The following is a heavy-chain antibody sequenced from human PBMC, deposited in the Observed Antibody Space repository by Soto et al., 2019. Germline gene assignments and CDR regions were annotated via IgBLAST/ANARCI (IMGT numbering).Heavy chain of an antibody. CDR2: IHSSGST. V-gene: IGHV4-4*09. CDR3: ARFGRGDSYYGMDV. J-gene: IGHJ6*02. Sequence: PSETLSLTCTVSGGSISSYYWTWIRQPPGKGLEWIGYIHSSGSTNYNPSFKSRVTMSVDTSKNHFSLRLSSVTTADTAVYYCARFGRGDSYYGMDVWGQGTTVTV. CDR1: GGSISSYY. D-gene: IGHD2-21*02.